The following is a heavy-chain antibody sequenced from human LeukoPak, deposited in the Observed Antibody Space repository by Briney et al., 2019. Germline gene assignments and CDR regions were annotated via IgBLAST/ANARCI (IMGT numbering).Heavy chain of an antibody. CDR2: ISYSGST. CDR1: GGSISSYY. Sequence: KPSEILSLTCTVSGGSISSYYWSWIRQPPGKGLGWIGYISYSGSTNFNPSLKSRVTISVDTSKNQFSLKLSSVTAADTAVYYCAREGTAGTNLNWFDPWGQGTLVTVSS. J-gene: IGHJ5*02. V-gene: IGHV4-59*01. D-gene: IGHD1-1*01. CDR3: AREGTAGTNLNWFDP.